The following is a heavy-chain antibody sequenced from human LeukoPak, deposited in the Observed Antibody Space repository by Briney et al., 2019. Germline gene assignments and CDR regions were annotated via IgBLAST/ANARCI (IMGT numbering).Heavy chain of an antibody. CDR1: GYTFTSYY. CDR2: INPSGGST. V-gene: IGHV1-46*01. D-gene: IGHD1-26*01. Sequence: ASVKVSCKASGYTFTSYYMHWVRQAPGQGLEWMGIINPSGGSTSYAQKFQGRVTMTRDTSISTAYMELSRLRSDDTAVYYCARDREGAYSGSFIDYWGQGTLVTVSS. CDR3: ARDREGAYSGSFIDY. J-gene: IGHJ4*02.